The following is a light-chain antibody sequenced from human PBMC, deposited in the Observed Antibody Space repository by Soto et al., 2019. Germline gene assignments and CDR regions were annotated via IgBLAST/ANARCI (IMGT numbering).Light chain of an antibody. CDR2: GAS. Sequence: PGERATLSCMASQSVSNNYLAWYQQKPGQAPRRLIYGASSRATGIPARFSGSGSGTDFTLTISSLEPEDFAVYYCQQRSNWPLITFGQGTRLEIK. CDR1: QSVSNNY. CDR3: QQRSNWPLIT. J-gene: IGKJ5*01. V-gene: IGKV3D-20*02.